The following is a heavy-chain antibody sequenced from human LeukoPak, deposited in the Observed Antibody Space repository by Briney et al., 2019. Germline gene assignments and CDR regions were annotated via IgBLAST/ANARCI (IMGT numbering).Heavy chain of an antibody. Sequence: GASVKVSCKASGGTFSSYAISWVRQAPGQGLEWMGGIIPIFGTANYAQKFQGRVTITADESTSTAYMELSSLRSEDTAVYYCARDRYCSSWGDGMDVWGQGTTVTVSS. CDR2: IIPIFGTA. CDR1: GGTFSSYA. CDR3: ARDRYCSSWGDGMDV. J-gene: IGHJ6*02. V-gene: IGHV1-69*13. D-gene: IGHD6-13*01.